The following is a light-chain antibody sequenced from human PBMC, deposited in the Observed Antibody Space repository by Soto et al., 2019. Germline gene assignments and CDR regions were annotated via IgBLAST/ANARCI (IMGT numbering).Light chain of an antibody. V-gene: IGLV1-40*01. CDR1: SSNIGAGYD. CDR3: QSYDGTLSGSYV. CDR2: GST. Sequence: QSVLTQPPSVSGAPGQRVTISCTGSSSNIGAGYDVHWYQQLPGTAPKLLIYGSTNRPLGVPDRFSGSKSGTSASLAITGLQAEDEADYYCQSYDGTLSGSYVFGIGTKATVL. J-gene: IGLJ1*01.